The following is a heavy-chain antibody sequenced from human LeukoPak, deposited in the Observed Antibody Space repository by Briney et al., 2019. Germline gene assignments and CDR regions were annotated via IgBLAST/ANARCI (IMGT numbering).Heavy chain of an antibody. CDR2: ISYDGSNK. V-gene: IGHV3-30*01. CDR1: GFTFSSYA. Sequence: GGSLRLSCAASGFTFSSYAMHWVRQAPGKGLEWVAVISYDGSNKYYADSVKGRFTISRDNSKNTLYLQMNSLRAEDTAVYYCAGDRGSSFDYWGQGTLVTVSS. D-gene: IGHD6-6*01. CDR3: AGDRGSSFDY. J-gene: IGHJ4*02.